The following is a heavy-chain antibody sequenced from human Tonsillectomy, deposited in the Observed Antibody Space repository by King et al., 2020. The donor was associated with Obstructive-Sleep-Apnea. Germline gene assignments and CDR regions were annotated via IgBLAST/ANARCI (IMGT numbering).Heavy chain of an antibody. D-gene: IGHD6-13*01. J-gene: IGHJ6*02. CDR2: ISYDGNTK. CDR3: AKDPGRLSIAPAVDYYYGMDV. V-gene: IGHV3-30*04. Sequence: MQLQESGGGVVQPGRSLRLSCVASGFPFSGYAMDWVRQAPGKGLEWVAVISYDGNTKYYADSVKGRFTISRDNSKKTLYLQMNSLRADDTAVYFCAKDPGRLSIAPAVDYYYGMDVWGHGTTVSVSS. CDR1: GFPFSGYA.